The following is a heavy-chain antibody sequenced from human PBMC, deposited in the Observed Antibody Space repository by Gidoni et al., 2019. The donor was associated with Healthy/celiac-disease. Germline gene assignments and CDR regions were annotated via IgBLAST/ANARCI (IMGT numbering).Heavy chain of an antibody. Sequence: EVQLVESGGGLVQPGGSLRLSCAASGFTFSSYSMNWVRQAPGKGLEWVSYISSSSSTIYYADSVKGRFTISRDNAKNSLYLQMNSLRDEDTAVYYCARDSCSSTSCAYGMDVWGQGTTVTVSS. CDR3: ARDSCSSTSCAYGMDV. CDR2: ISSSSSTI. CDR1: GFTFSSYS. J-gene: IGHJ6*02. D-gene: IGHD2-2*01. V-gene: IGHV3-48*02.